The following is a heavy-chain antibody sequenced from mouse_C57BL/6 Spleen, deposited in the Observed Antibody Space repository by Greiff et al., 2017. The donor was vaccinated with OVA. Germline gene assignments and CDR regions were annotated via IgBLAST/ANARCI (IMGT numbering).Heavy chain of an antibody. Sequence: EVKLVESAGGLVQPGSSMKLSCTASGFTFSDYYMAWVRQVPEKGLEWVANINYDGSSTYYLDSLKSRFIISRDNAKNILYLQMSSLKSEDTATYYCARRDGTRGYFDVWGTGTTVTVSS. CDR1: GFTFSDYY. CDR3: ARRDGTRGYFDV. V-gene: IGHV5-16*02. D-gene: IGHD4-1*01. CDR2: INYDGSST. J-gene: IGHJ1*03.